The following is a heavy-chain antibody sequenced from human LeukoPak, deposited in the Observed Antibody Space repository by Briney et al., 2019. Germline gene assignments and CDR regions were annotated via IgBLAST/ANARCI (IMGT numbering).Heavy chain of an antibody. CDR3: ARHGGAFDI. CDR1: GFTFSTYW. V-gene: IGHV3-7*01. J-gene: IGHJ3*02. CDR2: IKQDGSEK. Sequence: PGGSLRLSCAASGFTFSTYWMSWVRQAPGKGPEWVAYIKQDGSEKDYVDSVEGRFTISRDNAKNSLYLQMNSLRVEDTAVYYCARHGGAFDIWGQGTLVTVSS. D-gene: IGHD3-10*01.